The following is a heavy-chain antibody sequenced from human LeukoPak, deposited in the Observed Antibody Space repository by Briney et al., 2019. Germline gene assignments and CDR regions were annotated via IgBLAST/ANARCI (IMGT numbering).Heavy chain of an antibody. D-gene: IGHD2-21*01. Sequence: ASVKVSCKASGYTFTGYFMDWVRQAPGQGLEWMGRINPNSGGTNYAQKFQDRVTMTGDTSISTAYMELNRLTSDDTAVYYCARGLGGNYPGNWGQGTQVTVSS. CDR1: GYTFTGYF. CDR2: INPNSGGT. J-gene: IGHJ4*02. V-gene: IGHV1-2*02. CDR3: ARGLGGNYPGN.